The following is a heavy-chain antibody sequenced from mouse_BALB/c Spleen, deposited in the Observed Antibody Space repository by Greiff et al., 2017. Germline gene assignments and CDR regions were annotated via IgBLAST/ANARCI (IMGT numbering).Heavy chain of an antibody. CDR1: GYTFTSYT. CDR2: INPSSGYT. V-gene: IGHV1-4*01. CDR3: ARSRSRGAMDY. Sequence: QVHVKQSGAELARPGASVKMSCKASGYTFTSYTMHWVKQRPGQGLEWIGYINPSSGYTNYNQKFKDKATLTADKSSSTAYMQLSSLTSEDSAVYYCARSRSRGAMDYWGQGTSVTVSS. J-gene: IGHJ4*01.